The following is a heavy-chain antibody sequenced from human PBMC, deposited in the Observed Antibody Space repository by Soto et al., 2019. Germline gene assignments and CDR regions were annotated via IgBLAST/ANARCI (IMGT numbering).Heavy chain of an antibody. CDR1: GFTFSGSA. Sequence: EVQLVESGGGLVQPGGSLKLSCAASGFTFSGSAMHWVRQASGKGLEWVGRIRSKANSYATAYAASVKGRFTISRDDSKNTAYLQMNSLKTEDTAVYYCTRHCSEPENWGQGTLVTVSS. V-gene: IGHV3-73*01. D-gene: IGHD2-15*01. J-gene: IGHJ4*02. CDR2: IRSKANSYAT. CDR3: TRHCSEPEN.